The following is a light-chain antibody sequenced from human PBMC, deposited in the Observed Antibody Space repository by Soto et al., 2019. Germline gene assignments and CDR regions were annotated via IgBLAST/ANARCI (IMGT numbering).Light chain of an antibody. Sequence: QSVLTQPPSVSEAPRQRVTISCSGSSSNIGNNAVNWYQQLPGKAPKLLIYYDDLLPSGVSDRFSGSKSGTSASLAISGLQSEDEADYYCAAWHASLNGYVFGTGTKVTVL. CDR2: YDD. CDR3: AAWHASLNGYV. V-gene: IGLV1-36*01. J-gene: IGLJ1*01. CDR1: SSNIGNNA.